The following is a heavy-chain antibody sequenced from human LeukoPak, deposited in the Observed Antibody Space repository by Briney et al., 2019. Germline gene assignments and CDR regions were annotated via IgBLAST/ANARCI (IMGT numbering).Heavy chain of an antibody. CDR2: IYYSGST. Sequence: SETLSLTCTVSGGSISSYYWSWIGQPPGKGLEWIGYIYYSGSTNYNPSLKSRVTISVDTSKNQFSLKLSSVTAADTAVYYCASGRLYYYDSSGQYDYWGQGTLVTVSS. CDR3: ASGRLYYYDSSGQYDY. J-gene: IGHJ4*02. D-gene: IGHD3-22*01. V-gene: IGHV4-59*01. CDR1: GGSISSYY.